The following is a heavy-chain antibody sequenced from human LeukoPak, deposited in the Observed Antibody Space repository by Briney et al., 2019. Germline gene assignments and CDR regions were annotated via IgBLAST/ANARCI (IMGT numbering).Heavy chain of an antibody. J-gene: IGHJ6*02. D-gene: IGHD3-16*01. CDR3: AREGYDYAWQTTEQDGMDV. Sequence: PGGSLRLSCAASGFILSNYRKNWVRQAPGKGLEWVSYISSSGNSREYADSVKGRFTISRDNARDSLHLQMNSLRVEDTAVYYCAREGYDYAWQTTEQDGMDVWGQGTTVTVSS. CDR1: GFILSNYR. V-gene: IGHV3-48*04. CDR2: ISSSGNSR.